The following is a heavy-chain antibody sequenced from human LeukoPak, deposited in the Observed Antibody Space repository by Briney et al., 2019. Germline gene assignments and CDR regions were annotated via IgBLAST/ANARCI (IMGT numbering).Heavy chain of an antibody. CDR3: ARGAAIPAFDAFDI. Sequence: SETLSLTCTVSGGSISSSSYYWGWIRQPPGKGLEWIGYIYYSGSTYYNPSLKSRVTISVDTSKNQFSLKLSSVTAADTAVYYCARGAAIPAFDAFDIWGQGTMVTVSS. D-gene: IGHD2-2*02. V-gene: IGHV4-30-4*08. CDR1: GGSISSSSYY. J-gene: IGHJ3*02. CDR2: IYYSGST.